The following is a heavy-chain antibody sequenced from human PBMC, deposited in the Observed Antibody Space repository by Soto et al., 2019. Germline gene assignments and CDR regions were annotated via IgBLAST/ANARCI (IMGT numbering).Heavy chain of an antibody. V-gene: IGHV3-30-3*01. Sequence: GGSLRLSCAASGFTLSTYAMHWVRQAPGKGLEWVAVISFDGSSHDYADSVKGRFTISRDNSKNTLSLQMNSLRAEDTAVYFCARGKGYCSANSCYGDFYSGMDVWGQGTTVTVSS. CDR2: ISFDGSSH. CDR1: GFTLSTYA. CDR3: ARGKGYCSANSCYGDFYSGMDV. J-gene: IGHJ6*02. D-gene: IGHD2-15*01.